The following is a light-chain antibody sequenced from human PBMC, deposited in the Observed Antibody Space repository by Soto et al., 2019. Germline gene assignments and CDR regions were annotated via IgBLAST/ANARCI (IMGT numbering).Light chain of an antibody. CDR1: QGIRND. Sequence: AIQMTQFPSSLSASVGDRVTITCRASQGIRNDLGWYQQKSGRAPKLLIFGASTLQSGVPSRFSGSGSGTDFTLTISSLQPEDFATYYCLHDYNYPYTFGQGTRLENK. V-gene: IGKV1-6*01. J-gene: IGKJ5*01. CDR2: GAS. CDR3: LHDYNYPYT.